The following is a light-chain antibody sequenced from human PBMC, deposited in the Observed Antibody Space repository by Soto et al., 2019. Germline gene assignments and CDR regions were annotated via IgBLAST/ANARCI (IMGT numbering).Light chain of an antibody. CDR1: DYVYSN. CDR3: QTYRNLCT. CDR2: RAS. Sequence: VMTHSPATRPVSPGERAALSCTASDYVYSNVAWFQQRTGQDLMIQVYRASPRATGNPVRFSGSGYGTELTISITRVEYEDFALYYSQTYRNLCTFGQGTKVDIK. V-gene: IGKV3-15*01. J-gene: IGKJ1*01.